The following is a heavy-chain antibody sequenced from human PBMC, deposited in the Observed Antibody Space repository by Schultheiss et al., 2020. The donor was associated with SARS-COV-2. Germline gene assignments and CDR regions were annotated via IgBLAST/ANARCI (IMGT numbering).Heavy chain of an antibody. CDR1: GASISSRDW. CDR2: IYHSGNT. Sequence: SETLSLTCAVSGASISSRDWWSWVRQPPGKGLEWIGEIYHSGNTNYNPSLKSRVTVSVDKSKNQFSLKLSSVTAADTAVYYCARAPVVTAPFDYWGQGTLVTVSS. D-gene: IGHD2-21*02. V-gene: IGHV4-4*02. J-gene: IGHJ4*02. CDR3: ARAPVVTAPFDY.